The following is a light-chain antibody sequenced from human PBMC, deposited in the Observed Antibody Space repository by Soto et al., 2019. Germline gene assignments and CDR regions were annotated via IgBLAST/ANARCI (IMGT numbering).Light chain of an antibody. CDR1: QSIISY. J-gene: IGKJ2*01. Sequence: DIQMTQSPSSLSASVGDRVTITCRASQSIISYLTWYQQKPGKAPKLLIYAASSLQSGVPSRFSGSGSGTDFTLTISSLQPEDFATYYGQQSYSTPYTFGQGTKLEIK. CDR3: QQSYSTPYT. V-gene: IGKV1-39*01. CDR2: AAS.